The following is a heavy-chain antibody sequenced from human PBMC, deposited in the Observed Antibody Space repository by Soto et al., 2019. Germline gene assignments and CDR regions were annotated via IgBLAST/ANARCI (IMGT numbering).Heavy chain of an antibody. J-gene: IGHJ3*02. CDR2: ISYDGNNK. Sequence: QAQLVESGGGVVQPGRSLRLSCAASGFTFSSYGIHWVRQAPGKGLEWVAVISYDGNNKYYADSVKGRFTISRDNSKNTLYLQMNSLRAEDTAVYYCAKNGPSSGSGAFDIWGQGTMVTVSS. CDR3: AKNGPSSGSGAFDI. CDR1: GFTFSSYG. V-gene: IGHV3-30*18. D-gene: IGHD3-10*01.